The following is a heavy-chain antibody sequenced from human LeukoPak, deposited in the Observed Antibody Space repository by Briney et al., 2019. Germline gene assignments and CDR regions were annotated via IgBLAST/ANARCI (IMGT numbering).Heavy chain of an antibody. V-gene: IGHV1-18*01. CDR2: ISGYNGNT. Sequence: ASVKVSCKASGYTFTNYAVTWVRQAPGQGLEWMGWISGYNGNTNVAQKFQDRVTLTTDTSTSTAYIEVRSLTSDDTAVYYCAGKLTYCSSTSCYRDPFDYWGQGTLVTVSS. CDR3: AGKLTYCSSTSCYRDPFDY. J-gene: IGHJ4*02. CDR1: GYTFTNYA. D-gene: IGHD2-2*02.